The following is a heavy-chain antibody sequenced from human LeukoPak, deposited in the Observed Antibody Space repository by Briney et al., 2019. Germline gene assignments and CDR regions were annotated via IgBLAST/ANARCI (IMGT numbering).Heavy chain of an antibody. Sequence: SETLSLTCAVFGGSFSGHYWGWIRRPPGKGLEWIGEISQDGSTNYNPSLKSRVAISVDTSKIHFSLKVTSVTAADSAIYYCARSPVLSTVHDASDIWSQGTMVTLSS. V-gene: IGHV4-34*01. D-gene: IGHD4-23*01. J-gene: IGHJ3*02. CDR3: ARSPVLSTVHDASDI. CDR1: GGSFSGHY. CDR2: ISQDGST.